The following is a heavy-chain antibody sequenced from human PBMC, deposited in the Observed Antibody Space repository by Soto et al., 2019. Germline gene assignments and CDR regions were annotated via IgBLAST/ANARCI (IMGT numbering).Heavy chain of an antibody. J-gene: IGHJ5*01. CDR1: GDSISNLDYF. CDR2: IYKSATT. V-gene: IGHV4-30-4*01. D-gene: IGHD7-27*01. CDR3: ARGRYCLTGRCFPNWFDS. Sequence: SETLSLTCSVSGDSISNLDYFWAWIRQPPGQALEYIGYIYKSATTYYNPAFESRVAISVDTSKSQFSLNVTSVTAADTAVYFCARGRYCLTGRCFPNWFDSWGQGALVTVSS.